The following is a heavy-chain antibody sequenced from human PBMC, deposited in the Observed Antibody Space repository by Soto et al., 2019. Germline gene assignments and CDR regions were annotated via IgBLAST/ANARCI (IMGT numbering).Heavy chain of an antibody. CDR1: GFTFSSYG. V-gene: IGHV3-30*18. Sequence: PGGSLRLSCAASGFTFSSYGMHWVRQAPGKGLEWVAVISYDGSNKYYADSVKGRFTISRDNSKNTLYLQMNSLRAEDTAVYYCAKDHVVPAAPPGYWGQGTLVTVSS. D-gene: IGHD2-2*01. CDR3: AKDHVVPAAPPGY. J-gene: IGHJ4*02. CDR2: ISYDGSNK.